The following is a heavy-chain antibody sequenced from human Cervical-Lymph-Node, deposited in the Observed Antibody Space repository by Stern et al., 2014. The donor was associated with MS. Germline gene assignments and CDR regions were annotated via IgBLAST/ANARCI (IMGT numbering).Heavy chain of an antibody. CDR2: MYPGTLNK. J-gene: IGHJ4*02. V-gene: IGHV3-33*08. CDR1: GFTFRTYA. Sequence: VQLVESGGGVVQPGGSLRLSCVASGFTFRTYAMNWVRQAPGKGLQWVALMYPGTLNKCYSDSVKGRFTVSRDNSKNTVYLQMDSLRVEDTAVYYCARDQDSYNSVDYWGQGTLVTVSS. D-gene: IGHD1-20*01. CDR3: ARDQDSYNSVDY.